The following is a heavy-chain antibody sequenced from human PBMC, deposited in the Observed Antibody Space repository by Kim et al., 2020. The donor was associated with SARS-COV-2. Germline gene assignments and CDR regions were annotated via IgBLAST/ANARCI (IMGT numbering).Heavy chain of an antibody. J-gene: IGHJ4*02. CDR3: ARRKGGWYEG. D-gene: IGHD6-19*01. CDR2: T. V-gene: IGHV4-39*01. Sequence: TYHNTSLKSRVTISVDTSKTQFSLKLRSVTAADTAVYYCARRKGGWYEGWGQGTLVTVSS.